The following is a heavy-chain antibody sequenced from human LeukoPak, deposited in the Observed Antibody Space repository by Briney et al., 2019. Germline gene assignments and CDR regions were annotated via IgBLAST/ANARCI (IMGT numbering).Heavy chain of an antibody. CDR1: GFPHDDYG. CDR3: ARGAADDLYYMDV. Sequence: GGSLRHSCAASGFPHDDYGMSWVPAAPGEGGEWVSRIYWNGDSRGYAYSAKGRFTMSRDNAKNSLYLQMNSLRAEDTALYYCARGAADDLYYMDVWGKGTTVTVSS. D-gene: IGHD3/OR15-3a*01. J-gene: IGHJ6*03. CDR2: IYWNGDSR. V-gene: IGHV3-20*04.